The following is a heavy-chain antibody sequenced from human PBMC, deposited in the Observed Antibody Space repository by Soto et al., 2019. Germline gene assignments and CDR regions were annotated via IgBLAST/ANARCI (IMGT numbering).Heavy chain of an antibody. CDR3: AKDRSLERARPEYAFDI. CDR2: ISYDGSNK. CDR1: GFTFSSYG. J-gene: IGHJ3*02. D-gene: IGHD1-1*01. V-gene: IGHV3-30*18. Sequence: QVQLVESGGGVVQPGRSLRLSCAASGFTFSSYGMHWVRQAPGKGLEWVAVISYDGSNKYYADSVKGRFNISRDNSKNTLYLQMNSLRAEDTPVYYCAKDRSLERARPEYAFDIWGQGTMVTVSS.